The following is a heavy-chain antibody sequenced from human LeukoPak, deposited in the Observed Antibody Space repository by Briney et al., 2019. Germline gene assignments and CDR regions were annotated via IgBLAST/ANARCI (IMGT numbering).Heavy chain of an antibody. V-gene: IGHV3-11*06. CDR2: ISSSSSYT. CDR3: ARDFRRSSSWPFDY. D-gene: IGHD6-13*01. J-gene: IGHJ4*02. CDR1: GFTFSDYY. Sequence: GGSLRLSCSASGFTFSDYYMSWIRQAPGKGLEWVSYISSSSSYTNYVDSVKGRFTISRDNAKNSLYLQMNSLRAEDTAVYHCARDFRRSSSWPFDYWGQGTLVTVSS.